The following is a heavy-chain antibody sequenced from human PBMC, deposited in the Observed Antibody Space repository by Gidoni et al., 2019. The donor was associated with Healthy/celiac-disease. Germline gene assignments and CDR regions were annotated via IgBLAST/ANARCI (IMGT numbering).Heavy chain of an antibody. CDR1: GGTFSSYA. Sequence: QVQLVQSGAEVKKPGSSVQVSCKASGGTFSSYAISWVRQAPGQGLEWMGGIIPLFGTANYAQKVPGRVTITADESTSTAYMELSSLRSEDTAVYYCARDPPRDSSGYRAEYFQHWGQGTLVTVSS. CDR3: ARDPPRDSSGYRAEYFQH. J-gene: IGHJ1*01. D-gene: IGHD3-22*01. CDR2: IIPLFGTA. V-gene: IGHV1-69*01.